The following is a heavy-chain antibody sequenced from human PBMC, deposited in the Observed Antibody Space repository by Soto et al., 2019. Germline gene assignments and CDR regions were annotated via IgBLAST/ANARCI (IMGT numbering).Heavy chain of an antibody. D-gene: IGHD6-19*01. CDR2: ISSSSSYI. J-gene: IGHJ4*02. CDR3: ARDPYSSGWSGGDY. Sequence: TLRLSCAAPGFTFSSYSMNWVRQAPRKGLEWVSSISSSSSYIYYADSVKGRFAISRDNAKNSLYLQMNSLRAEDTAVYYCARDPYSSGWSGGDYWGQGTLVTVSS. V-gene: IGHV3-21*01. CDR1: GFTFSSYS.